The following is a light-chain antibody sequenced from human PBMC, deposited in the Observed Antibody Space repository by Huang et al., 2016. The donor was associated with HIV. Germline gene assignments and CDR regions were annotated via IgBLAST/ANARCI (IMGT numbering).Light chain of an antibody. CDR2: AAS. Sequence: DIQMTQSPLSLSASVGDRVTITCRARQGIRNSLAWYPQKPGKAPKLLGYAASRLESGVPSWFSGSGSGTNFTLTISSLQPEDFATYYCQQYHSSWTFGQGTKVEIK. CDR1: QGIRNS. V-gene: IGKV1-NL1*01. CDR3: QQYHSSWT. J-gene: IGKJ1*01.